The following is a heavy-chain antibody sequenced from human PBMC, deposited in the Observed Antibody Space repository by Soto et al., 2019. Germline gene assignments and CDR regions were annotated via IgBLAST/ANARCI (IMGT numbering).Heavy chain of an antibody. Sequence: LGLSCRASGFTLRSHWLIWGRQAPGKWLEWVANIKQDGSEKYYVDSAKGRFTISRDNAKNSLYLQMNSLRAEDTAVYYCARSIAARLNWFDPWGQGTLVTVSS. CDR1: GFTLRSHW. V-gene: IGHV3-7*01. CDR3: ARSIAARLNWFDP. CDR2: IKQDGSEK. D-gene: IGHD6-6*01. J-gene: IGHJ5*02.